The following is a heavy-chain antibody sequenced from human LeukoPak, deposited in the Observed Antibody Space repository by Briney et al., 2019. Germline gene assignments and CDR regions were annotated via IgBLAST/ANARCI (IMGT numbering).Heavy chain of an antibody. J-gene: IGHJ4*02. CDR2: ISSNGGST. D-gene: IGHD1-1*01. CDR3: ARNSYGTGDY. Sequence: PGGSLRLSCAASGFTFSSYAMHWVRQAPGKGLEYVSAISSNGGSTYYANSVKGRFTISRDNSKNTLYLQMGSLRAEDMAVFYCARNSYGTGDYWGQGTLVTVSS. CDR1: GFTFSSYA. V-gene: IGHV3-64*01.